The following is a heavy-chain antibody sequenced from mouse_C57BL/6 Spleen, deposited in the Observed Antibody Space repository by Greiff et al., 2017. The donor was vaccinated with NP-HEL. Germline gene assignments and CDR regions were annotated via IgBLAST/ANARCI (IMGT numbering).Heavy chain of an antibody. J-gene: IGHJ3*01. Sequence: VQLQQSGPELVKPGASVKMSCKASGYTFTDYNMHWVKQSHGKSLEWIGYINPNNGGTSYNQKFKGKATLTVNKSSSTAYMELRSLTSEDSAVDYCARWGDYDEAWCAYWGQGTLVTVSA. V-gene: IGHV1-22*01. CDR2: INPNNGGT. D-gene: IGHD2-4*01. CDR1: GYTFTDYN. CDR3: ARWGDYDEAWCAY.